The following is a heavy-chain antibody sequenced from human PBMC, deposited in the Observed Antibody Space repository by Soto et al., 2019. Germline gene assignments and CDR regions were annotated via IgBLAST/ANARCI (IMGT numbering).Heavy chain of an antibody. CDR1: GGTFSSYA. J-gene: IGHJ6*02. CDR3: ARENNYASYYYYGMDV. CDR2: IIPIFGTA. V-gene: IGHV1-69*06. D-gene: IGHD2-8*01. Sequence: QVQLVQSGAEVKKPGSSVKVSCKASGGTFSSYAISWVRQSPGQGLEWMGGIIPIFGTANYAQKFQGRVTITADKSTSTAYMELSSLRSEDTAVYYCARENNYASYYYYGMDVWGQGTTVTVSS.